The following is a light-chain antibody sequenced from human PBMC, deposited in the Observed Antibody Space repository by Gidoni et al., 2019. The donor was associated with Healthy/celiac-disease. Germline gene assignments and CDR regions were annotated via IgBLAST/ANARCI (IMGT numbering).Light chain of an antibody. CDR1: QSISSY. V-gene: IGKV1-39*01. J-gene: IGKJ1*01. Sequence: DIQMTQSPSSLSASVGDRVTITCRASQSISSYLNWYQQKPGKAPKLLIYAASSLQRGVPSRFSGSGSGTGFTLTISSLQPEDFATYYCQQSYSTPQTFGQGTKVEIK. CDR3: QQSYSTPQT. CDR2: AAS.